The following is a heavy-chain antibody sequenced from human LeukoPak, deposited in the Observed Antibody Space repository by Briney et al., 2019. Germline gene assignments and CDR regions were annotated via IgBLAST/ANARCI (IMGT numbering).Heavy chain of an antibody. CDR1: VFTYTNYD. J-gene: IGHJ3*02. CDR3: VRGGIRVSGIDAFDI. V-gene: IGHV3-13*01. CDR2: IGIADDT. D-gene: IGHD5/OR15-5a*01. Sequence: PGGSLRLSCADSVFTYTNYDMHSVREGPGGGLEWVSAIGIADDTNYPASMKGRFTISRENARNLLYLQINSLRDGDTAVYYCVRGGIRVSGIDAFDIWGQGTVVTVSS.